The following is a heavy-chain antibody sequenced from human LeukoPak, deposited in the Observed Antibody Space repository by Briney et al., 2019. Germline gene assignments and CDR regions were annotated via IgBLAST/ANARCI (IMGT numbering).Heavy chain of an antibody. CDR2: IYSDGST. J-gene: IGHJ4*02. CDR1: GLTVGSNY. Sequence: PGGCLRLSCAASGLTVGSNYMSWVRQAPGKGLEWVSSIYSDGSTYYADSVKGRFTISRDISKNTLYLQMNSLRAEDTAVYYCARGSKAAPGTFDYWGQGTLVTVSS. CDR3: ARGSKAAPGTFDY. D-gene: IGHD6-13*01. V-gene: IGHV3-53*01.